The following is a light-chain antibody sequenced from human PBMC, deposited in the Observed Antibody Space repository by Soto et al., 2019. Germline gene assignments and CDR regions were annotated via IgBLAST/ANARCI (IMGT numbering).Light chain of an antibody. V-gene: IGKV3-15*01. CDR1: QTVNNF. CDR3: QQYNNWPPVT. J-gene: IGKJ1*01. CDR2: EAS. Sequence: TQSPATLSLSPGERATLSCRASQTVNNFLAWYQQKPGQAPRLLIYEASTRATGIPARFSGSGSGTEFTLTISSLQSEDFAVYYCQQYNNWPPVTFGQGTKVEIK.